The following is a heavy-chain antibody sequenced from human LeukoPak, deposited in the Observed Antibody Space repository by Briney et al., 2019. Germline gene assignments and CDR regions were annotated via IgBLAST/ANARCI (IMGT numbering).Heavy chain of an antibody. J-gene: IGHJ4*02. Sequence: GGSLRLSCAASGFTFDHYALTWVRQAPGKGLEWVSAINWDGRSPRYADSVKGRFTISRDNSKNTLYLQMNSLRAEDTAVYYCAKNFEQWLTYTLFDYWGQGTLVTVSS. CDR2: INWDGRSP. CDR3: AKNFEQWLTYTLFDY. CDR1: GFTFDHYA. D-gene: IGHD6-19*01. V-gene: IGHV3-20*04.